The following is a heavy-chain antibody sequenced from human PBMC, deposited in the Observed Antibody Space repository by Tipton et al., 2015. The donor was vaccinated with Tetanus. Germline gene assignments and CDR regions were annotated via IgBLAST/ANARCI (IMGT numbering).Heavy chain of an antibody. CDR1: GYSVGRGTDY. V-gene: IGHV4-61*01. CDR2: VYLSGST. J-gene: IGHJ6*02. CDR3: ARFYCGGACHSPYYNAMDV. Sequence: TLSLTCSVSGYSVGRGTDYWTWIRQPPGKGLEWIGHVYLSGSTYYNPSLESRLTLSVDEFNNRFSLQLKSVTTADTAVYYCARFYCGGACHSPYYNAMDVWGQGTTVTVPS. D-gene: IGHD2-21*02.